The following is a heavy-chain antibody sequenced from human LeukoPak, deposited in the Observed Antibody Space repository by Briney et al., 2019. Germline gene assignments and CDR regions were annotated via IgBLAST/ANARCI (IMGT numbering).Heavy chain of an antibody. Sequence: ASVKVSYKASGYTFTGYYMHWVRQAPGQGLEWMGWINPNSGGTNYAQKFQGRVTMTRDTSISTAYMELSRLRSDDTAVYYCARGAQLVPGFDYWGQGTLVTVSS. CDR1: GYTFTGYY. CDR3: ARGAQLVPGFDY. CDR2: INPNSGGT. V-gene: IGHV1-2*02. D-gene: IGHD6-13*01. J-gene: IGHJ4*02.